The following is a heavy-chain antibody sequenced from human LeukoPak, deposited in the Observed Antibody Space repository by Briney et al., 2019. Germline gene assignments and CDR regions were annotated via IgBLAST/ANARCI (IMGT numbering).Heavy chain of an antibody. CDR3: ARQGGCSSTSCYSPLFDY. J-gene: IGHJ4*02. CDR1: GGSISSSSYY. D-gene: IGHD2-2*01. CDR2: IYYSGST. Sequence: SETLSLTCTVSGGSISSSSYYWGWIRQPPGKGLEWIGSIYYSGSTYYNPSLKSRVTISVDTSKNQFSLKLSSVTAADTAVCYCARQGGCSSTSCYSPLFDYWGQGTLVTVSS. V-gene: IGHV4-39*01.